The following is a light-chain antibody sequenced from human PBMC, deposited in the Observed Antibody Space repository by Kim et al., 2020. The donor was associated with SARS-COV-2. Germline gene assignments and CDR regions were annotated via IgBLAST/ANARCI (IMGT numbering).Light chain of an antibody. CDR3: QQYAGSPDT. V-gene: IGKV3-20*01. J-gene: IGKJ2*01. CDR2: GAS. CDR1: PSVSSSY. Sequence: LAPGERAPLSCRASPSVSSSYLAWYQQKPGQAPRLLIYGASSRATDIPDRFSGSGSGTDFTLTISRLEPEDFAVYYCQQYAGSPDTFGQGTKLEI.